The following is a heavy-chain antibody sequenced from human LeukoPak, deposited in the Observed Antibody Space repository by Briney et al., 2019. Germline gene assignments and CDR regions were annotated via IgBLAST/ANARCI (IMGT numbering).Heavy chain of an antibody. CDR3: ARALYYYDSSGYYQTSSIDY. Sequence: KPSETLSLTCAVYGGSFSGYYWSWIRQPPGKGLKWIGEINHSGSTNYNPSLKSRVTISVDTSKNQFSLKLSSVTAADTAVYYCARALYYYDSSGYYQTSSIDYWGQGTLVTVSS. CDR2: INHSGST. V-gene: IGHV4-34*01. CDR1: GGSFSGYY. J-gene: IGHJ4*02. D-gene: IGHD3-22*01.